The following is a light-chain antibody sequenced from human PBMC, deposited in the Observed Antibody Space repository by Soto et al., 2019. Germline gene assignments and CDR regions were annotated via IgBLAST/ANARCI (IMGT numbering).Light chain of an antibody. CDR2: DAS. V-gene: IGKV3-15*01. Sequence: EIVMTQSPATLSVSPGERATLSCRASQSISSKLAWYQQKGGQAPRLLIYDASTRATGIPARFSGSGSGTEFTLTNTSLQSADFAVYYCQQYNNWPRTFGQGTKVEIK. CDR3: QQYNNWPRT. J-gene: IGKJ1*01. CDR1: QSISSK.